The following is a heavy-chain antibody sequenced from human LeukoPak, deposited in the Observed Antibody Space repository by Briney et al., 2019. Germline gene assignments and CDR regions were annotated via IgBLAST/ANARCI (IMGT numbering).Heavy chain of an antibody. D-gene: IGHD3-10*01. CDR3: ARDHLYGSGSYYFGEYYYYGMDV. Sequence: GGSLRLSCAASGFTFSSYWMSWVRQAPGKGLEWVANIKQDGSEKYYVDSVKGRFTISRDNAKNSLYLQVNSLRAEDTAVYYCARDHLYGSGSYYFGEYYYYGMDVWGQGTTVTVSS. V-gene: IGHV3-7*01. CDR1: GFTFSSYW. CDR2: IKQDGSEK. J-gene: IGHJ6*02.